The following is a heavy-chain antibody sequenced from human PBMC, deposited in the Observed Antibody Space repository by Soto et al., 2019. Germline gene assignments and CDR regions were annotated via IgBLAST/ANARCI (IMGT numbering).Heavy chain of an antibody. CDR2: ISSGGFIT. D-gene: IGHD2-2*01. CDR3: ATGVVPATKWGYYSYGLDV. J-gene: IGHJ6*02. CDR1: GFTFSDYY. V-gene: IGHV3-11*01. Sequence: QVQLVESGGGSVKPGGSLRLSCAASGFTFSDYYMSWTRQAPGKGLEWVSYISSGGFITYYADSVKGRFTTSWDKAKNSLYLHMNTLSANDTAVYYCATGVVPATKWGYYSYGLDVWGQGTTVTVSS.